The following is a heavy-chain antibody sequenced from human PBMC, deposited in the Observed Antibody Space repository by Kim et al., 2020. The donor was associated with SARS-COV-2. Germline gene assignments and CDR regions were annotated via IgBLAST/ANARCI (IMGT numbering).Heavy chain of an antibody. D-gene: IGHD3-10*01. V-gene: IGHV3-33*06. J-gene: IGHJ4*02. CDR3: AKAQLLWFGGGFDY. Sequence: ADSVKGRFTISRDNSKNTLYLQMNRLRAEDTAVYYCAKAQLLWFGGGFDYWGQGTLVTVSS.